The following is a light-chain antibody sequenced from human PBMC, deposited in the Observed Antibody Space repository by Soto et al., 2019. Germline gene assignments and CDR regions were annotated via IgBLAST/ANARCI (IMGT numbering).Light chain of an antibody. CDR2: GAS. CDR3: QQYHTWPIT. CDR1: ESISRDY. Sequence: EIVLTQSPGTLSLSPGQRATLSCRASESISRDYLAWYQQRLGQAPRLLIYGASSGATGIPDRFSGSGSGTDFTLTISRLEPEDFAIYYCQQYHTWPITFGGGTKVEIK. V-gene: IGKV3-20*01. J-gene: IGKJ4*01.